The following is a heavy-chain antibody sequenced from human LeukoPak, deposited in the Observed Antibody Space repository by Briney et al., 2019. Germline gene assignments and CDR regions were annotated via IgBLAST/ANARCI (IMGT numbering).Heavy chain of an antibody. J-gene: IGHJ3*02. CDR1: GGSFSGYY. D-gene: IGHD2-21*01. Sequence: PSETLSLTCAVYGGSFSGYYWSWIRQPPGKGLVGLGEINHSGSTNYNPSLKSRVTISVDTSKNQFSLKLSSVTAADTAVYYCARGPGGGGDLDAFDIWGQGTMVTVSS. CDR2: INHSGST. CDR3: ARGPGGGGDLDAFDI. V-gene: IGHV4-34*01.